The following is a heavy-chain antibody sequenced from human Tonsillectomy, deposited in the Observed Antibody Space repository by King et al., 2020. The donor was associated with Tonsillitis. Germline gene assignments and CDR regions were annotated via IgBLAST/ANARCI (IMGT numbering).Heavy chain of an antibody. V-gene: IGHV4-31*03. J-gene: IGHJ4*02. Sequence: QLQESGPGLVKPSQTLSLTCTVSGGSISSGGYYWSWIRQHPGKGLEWIGYNYYSWSCNYTPSLMSRVTISLDTSKNQCSLKLSSLTAADTAVYYCAGYSGYNAALDYGGQGTRVTVSS. CDR1: GGSISSGGYY. D-gene: IGHD5-24*01. CDR2: NYYSWSC. CDR3: AGYSGYNAALDY.